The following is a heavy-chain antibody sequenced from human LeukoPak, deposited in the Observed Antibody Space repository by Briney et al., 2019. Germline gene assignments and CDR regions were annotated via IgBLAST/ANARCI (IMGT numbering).Heavy chain of an antibody. Sequence: ASVKVSCKASGYTFTSYGISWVRQAPGQGLEWMGWISAYNGNTNYAQKLQGRVTMTTDTSTSTAYMELRSLRSDDTAVYYCARGLVGATYPEPSDYWGQGTLVTVSS. CDR2: ISAYNGNT. V-gene: IGHV1-18*01. CDR3: ARGLVGATYPEPSDY. J-gene: IGHJ4*02. D-gene: IGHD1-26*01. CDR1: GYTFTSYG.